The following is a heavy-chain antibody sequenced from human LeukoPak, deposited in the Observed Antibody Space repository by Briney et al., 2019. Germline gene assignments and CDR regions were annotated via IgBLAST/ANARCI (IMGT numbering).Heavy chain of an antibody. Sequence: PSQTLSPTCAVSGGSISSGGYSWSWIRQPPGKGLEWIGYIYHSGSTYYNPSLKSRVTISVDRSKNQFSLKLSSVTAADTAVYYCARDRVGGDYGLYFDLWGRGTLVTVSS. V-gene: IGHV4-30-2*01. CDR3: ARDRVGGDYGLYFDL. CDR1: GGSISSGGYS. D-gene: IGHD4-17*01. CDR2: IYHSGST. J-gene: IGHJ2*01.